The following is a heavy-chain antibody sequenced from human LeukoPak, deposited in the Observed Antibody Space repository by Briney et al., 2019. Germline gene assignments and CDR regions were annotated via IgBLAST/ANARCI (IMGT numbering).Heavy chain of an antibody. Sequence: SSETLSLTCSVSGVSISSYYWSWLRQPPGKGREWSGYIYYSGSTNYNPSLKSRVTISVDTSKNQFSLKLSSVTAADTAVYYCAREEIRSWFDPWGQGTLVTVSS. CDR2: IYYSGST. CDR3: AREEIRSWFDP. D-gene: IGHD5-24*01. J-gene: IGHJ5*02. V-gene: IGHV4-59*13. CDR1: GVSISSYY.